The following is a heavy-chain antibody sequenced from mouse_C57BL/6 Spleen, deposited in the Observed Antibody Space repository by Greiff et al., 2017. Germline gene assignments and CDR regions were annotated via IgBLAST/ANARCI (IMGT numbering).Heavy chain of an antibody. Sequence: VQLQQPGAELVKPGASVKMSCKASGYTFPSYWLTWVKPRPGQGLAWIGDIYPGSGSTNYNEKFKSKATLTVDTSSSTAYMQLSSLTSEDSAVYYCARLGDYDDYFDYWGQGTTLTVSS. CDR2: IYPGSGST. V-gene: IGHV1-55*01. CDR3: ARLGDYDDYFDY. J-gene: IGHJ2*01. D-gene: IGHD2-4*01. CDR1: GYTFPSYW.